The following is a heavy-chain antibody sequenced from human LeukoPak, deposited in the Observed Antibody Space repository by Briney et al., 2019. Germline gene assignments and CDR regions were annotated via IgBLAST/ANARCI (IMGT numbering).Heavy chain of an antibody. CDR3: AREDSSGFGGYDAFDI. D-gene: IGHD6-19*01. CDR1: GDSFSSHY. Sequence: SETLSLTCVVSGDSFSSHYWTWIRQSPGKGLEWIGYISYIGSTNYNPSLKSRVTISIDTSKNQFSLKLRSVTAADTAVYYCAREDSSGFGGYDAFDIWGQGTMVTVSS. V-gene: IGHV4-59*11. CDR2: ISYIGST. J-gene: IGHJ3*02.